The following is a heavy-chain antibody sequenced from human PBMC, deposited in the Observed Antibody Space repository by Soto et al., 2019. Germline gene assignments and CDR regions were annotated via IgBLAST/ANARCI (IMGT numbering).Heavy chain of an antibody. D-gene: IGHD6-13*01. CDR2: IVPIYRTA. CDR1: GGTFSSYR. V-gene: IGHV1-69*13. J-gene: IGHJ4*02. CDR3: VRDSGAKLSSS. Sequence: SVKVSCKASGGTFSSYRINWVRQAPGQGLEWVGGIVPIYRTADYAQKFQGRVTITADESARTSYMELRSLKSQDTAVYYCVRDSGAKLSSSWGRGTLVTVSS.